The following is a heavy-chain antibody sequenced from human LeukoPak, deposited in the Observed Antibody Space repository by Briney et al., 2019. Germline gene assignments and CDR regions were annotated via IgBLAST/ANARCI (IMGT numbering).Heavy chain of an antibody. V-gene: IGHV4-59*08. J-gene: IGHJ4*02. Sequence: SETLSLTCTVSGGSISSYYWSWIRQPPGKGLEWIGYIYYSGSTNYNPSLKSRVTISVDTSKNQFSLKLSSVTAADTAVYYCARQQTVTIGGEFDYWGQGTLVTVSS. CDR1: GGSISSYY. CDR3: ARQQTVTIGGEFDY. CDR2: IYYSGST. D-gene: IGHD4-17*01.